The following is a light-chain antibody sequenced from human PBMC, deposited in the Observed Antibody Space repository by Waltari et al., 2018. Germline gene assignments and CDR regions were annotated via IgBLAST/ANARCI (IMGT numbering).Light chain of an antibody. CDR3: SSYVASRIV. V-gene: IGLV2-8*01. Sequence: QSALTQPPSASGSPGQSVTLSCTGTTNDIGSYDYVSWYQHHPGKAPKLIMYEFSNRPSGVSKRFSGSKSGSTASLTVSALQVEDEAIYYCSSYVASRIVFGGGTRLTVL. CDR1: TNDIGSYDY. CDR2: EFS. J-gene: IGLJ2*01.